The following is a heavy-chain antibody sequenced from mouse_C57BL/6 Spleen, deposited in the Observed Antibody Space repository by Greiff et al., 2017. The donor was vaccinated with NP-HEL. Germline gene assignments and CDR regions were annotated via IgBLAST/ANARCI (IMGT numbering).Heavy chain of an antibody. V-gene: IGHV5-16*01. J-gene: IGHJ2*01. CDR1: GFTFSDYY. D-gene: IGHD4-1*01. CDR3: ARELGRGFFDY. Sequence: EVQLVESEGGLVQPGSSMKLSCTASGFTFSDYYMAWVRQVPEKGLEWVANINYDGSSTYYLDSLKSRFIISRDNAKNILYLQMSSLKSEDTATYYCARELGRGFFDYWGQGTTLTVSS. CDR2: INYDGSST.